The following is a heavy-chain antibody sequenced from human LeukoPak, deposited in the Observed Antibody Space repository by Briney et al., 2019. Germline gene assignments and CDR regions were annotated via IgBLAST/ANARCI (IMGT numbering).Heavy chain of an antibody. J-gene: IGHJ5*02. CDR1: GYTFTSYG. D-gene: IGHD2-2*01. Sequence: ASVKVSCKASGYTFTSYGTSWVRQAPGQGLEWMGWISAYNGNTNYAQKLQGRVTMTTDTSTSTAYMELRSLRSDDTAVYYCARVRGCSSTSCYGLGWFDPWGQGTLVTVSS. CDR3: ARVRGCSSTSCYGLGWFDP. CDR2: ISAYNGNT. V-gene: IGHV1-18*01.